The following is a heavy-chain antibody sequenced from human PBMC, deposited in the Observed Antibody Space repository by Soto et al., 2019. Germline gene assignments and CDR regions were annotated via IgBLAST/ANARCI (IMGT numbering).Heavy chain of an antibody. J-gene: IGHJ1*01. CDR1: GGSISSGGYY. CDR3: ARENDYGDSVYFQH. D-gene: IGHD4-17*01. CDR2: IYYSGST. V-gene: IGHV4-31*03. Sequence: SETLSLTCTVSGGSISSGGYYWSWIRQHPGKGLEWVGYIYYSGSTYYNPSLRSRVTISVDTSKNQFSLKLSSVTAADSAVYYWARENDYGDSVYFQHWGQGTLVTVSS.